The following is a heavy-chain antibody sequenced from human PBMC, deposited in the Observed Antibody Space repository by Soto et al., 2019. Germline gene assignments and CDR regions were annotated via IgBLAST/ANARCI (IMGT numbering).Heavy chain of an antibody. V-gene: IGHV4-34*01. J-gene: IGHJ6*02. CDR2: INHSGST. CDR3: ARGILVNYGSGKRTDYYYGMDV. Sequence: QVQLQQWGAGLLKPSETLSLTCAVYGGSFSGYYWSWIRQPPGKGLEWIGEINHSGSTNYNPSLKSRVTIAVDTSKNQFSLKLSSVTAADTAVYYCARGILVNYGSGKRTDYYYGMDVWGQGTTVTVSS. CDR1: GGSFSGYY. D-gene: IGHD3-10*01.